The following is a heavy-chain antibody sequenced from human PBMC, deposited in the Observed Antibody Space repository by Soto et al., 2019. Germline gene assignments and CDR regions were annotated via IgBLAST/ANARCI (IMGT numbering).Heavy chain of an antibody. CDR1: GYTLTELS. J-gene: IGHJ3*02. Sequence: ASVKVSCKVSGYTLTELSMHWVRQAPGKGLEWMGGFDPEDGETIYAQKFRGRVTTTEDTSTDTAYMELSSLRSEDTAVYYCATEVGAGYAFDIWGQGTMVTVSS. V-gene: IGHV1-24*01. CDR2: FDPEDGET. D-gene: IGHD1-26*01. CDR3: ATEVGAGYAFDI.